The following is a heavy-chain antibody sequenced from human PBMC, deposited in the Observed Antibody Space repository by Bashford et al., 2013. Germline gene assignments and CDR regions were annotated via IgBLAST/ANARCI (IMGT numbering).Heavy chain of an antibody. CDR1: GGSISSYY. Sequence: SETLSLTCTVSGGSISSYYWSWIRQPAGKGLEWIGRIYTSGSTNYTPSLKSRVTMSVDTSKNQFSLKLSSVTAADTAVYYCARDQVLYGEVPYGMDVWGQGTTVTVSS. V-gene: IGHV4-4*07. D-gene: IGHD4-17*01. J-gene: IGHJ6*02. CDR3: ARDQVLYGEVPYGMDV. CDR2: IYTSGST.